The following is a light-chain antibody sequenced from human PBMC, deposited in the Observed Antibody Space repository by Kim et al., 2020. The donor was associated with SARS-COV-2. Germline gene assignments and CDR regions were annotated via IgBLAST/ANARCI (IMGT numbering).Light chain of an antibody. CDR3: QQYNSLPLP. Sequence: ASVGDRVTVTCQASQDITNYGNWYQQKPGQAPKLLIYDASSLETGVPSRFSGRGSGTDFTFTISSLHPEDLATYYCQQYNSLPLPFGGGTKVDIK. CDR1: QDITNY. V-gene: IGKV1-33*01. J-gene: IGKJ4*01. CDR2: DAS.